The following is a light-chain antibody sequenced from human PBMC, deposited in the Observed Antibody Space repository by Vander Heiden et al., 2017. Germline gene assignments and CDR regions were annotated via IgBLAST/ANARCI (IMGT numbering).Light chain of an antibody. CDR3: QQYGSIPET. CDR2: GAS. J-gene: IGKJ1*01. CDR1: QSVSSSY. Sequence: EIVLTQSPGTLSLSLGEIATLSCRASQSVSSSYLAWYQQKPGQAPRLLIYGASSRATGIPDRFSGSGSGTGFTLTISRLEPEDFAVYYCQQYGSIPETFGQGTKVEIK. V-gene: IGKV3-20*01.